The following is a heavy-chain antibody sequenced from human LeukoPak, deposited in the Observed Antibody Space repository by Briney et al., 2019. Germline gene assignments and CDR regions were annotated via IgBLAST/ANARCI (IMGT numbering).Heavy chain of an antibody. CDR2: ITASGTAM. D-gene: IGHD2-2*01. V-gene: IGHV3-48*04. Sequence: GGSLRLSCAASGFTFSSYSMNWVRQAPGKGLEWVSHITASGTAMFYADSVKGRFTISRDNAKNSLYLQMNSLRAEDTAVYYCARESGSTSPDGMDVWGQGTTVTVSS. CDR3: ARESGSTSPDGMDV. J-gene: IGHJ6*02. CDR1: GFTFSSYS.